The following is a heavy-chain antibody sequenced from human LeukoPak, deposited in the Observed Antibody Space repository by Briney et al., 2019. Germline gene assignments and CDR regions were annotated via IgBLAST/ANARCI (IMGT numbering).Heavy chain of an antibody. V-gene: IGHV3-23*01. Sequence: GGSLRLSCAASGFTFSSYGMSWVRQAPGKGLEWVSAITGSGGTTYYADSVKGRFTISRDNSKNTLYMQMNSLRAEDTAVYYCAELGITMIGGVWGKGTTVTISS. CDR3: AELGITMIGGV. CDR1: GFTFSSYG. D-gene: IGHD3-10*02. J-gene: IGHJ6*04. CDR2: ITGSGGTT.